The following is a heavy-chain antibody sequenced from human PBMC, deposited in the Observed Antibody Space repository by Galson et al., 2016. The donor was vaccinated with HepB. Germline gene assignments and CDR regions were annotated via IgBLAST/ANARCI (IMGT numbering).Heavy chain of an antibody. V-gene: IGHV3-43D*03. CDR3: AKPGGAGPYSGGMDV. D-gene: IGHD6-19*01. J-gene: IGHJ6*02. CDR1: GFTFDDHA. Sequence: SLRLSCAASGFTFDDHAMHWVRQPPGKGLEWVSLVTWDGVSTYYADSVKGRFTISRDNSRNFLYLQMNSLRPEDTALYYCAKPGGAGPYSGGMDVWGQGTTVTVSS. CDR2: VTWDGVST.